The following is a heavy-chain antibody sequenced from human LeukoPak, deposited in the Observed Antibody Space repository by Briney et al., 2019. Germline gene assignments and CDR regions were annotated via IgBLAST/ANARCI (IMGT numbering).Heavy chain of an antibody. J-gene: IGHJ4*02. Sequence: GGSLRLSCAVSGITLNNNGMSWVRQAPGKGLEWVAGISGSGGGTNYADSVKGRFTISRDNPKNTLYLQMNSLTVEDTAVYFCARRGVVIRVILVGFHKEAYYFDSWGQGALVTVSS. CDR2: ISGSGGGT. CDR3: ARRGVVIRVILVGFHKEAYYFDS. CDR1: GITLNNNG. D-gene: IGHD3-22*01. V-gene: IGHV3-23*01.